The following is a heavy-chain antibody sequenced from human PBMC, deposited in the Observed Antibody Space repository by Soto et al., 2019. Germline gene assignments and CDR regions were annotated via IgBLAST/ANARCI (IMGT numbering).Heavy chain of an antibody. Sequence: EVQLLESGGRLVQPGGSLRLSCAASGFTFYNYALSWVRQAPGKGLEWVSVISSGGSTTFYADSVRGRFTISRDNSNNKGYLEMHSLRAEDTAVYYCAKVVGMTSVTFDSYYFDSWGQGTLVTVSS. D-gene: IGHD4-17*01. J-gene: IGHJ4*02. V-gene: IGHV3-23*01. CDR2: ISSGGSTT. CDR3: AKVVGMTSVTFDSYYFDS. CDR1: GFTFYNYA.